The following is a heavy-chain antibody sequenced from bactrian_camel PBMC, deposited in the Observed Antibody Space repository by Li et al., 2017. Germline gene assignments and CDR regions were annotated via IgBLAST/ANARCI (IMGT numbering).Heavy chain of an antibody. CDR2: ISADGTT. CDR1: GFASDRCG. J-gene: IGHJ4*01. Sequence: HVQLVESGGGSVQAGGSLTLSCTAPGFASDRCGLGWYRQAAGRAREWVSSISADGTTTYAQSLKGRFAISEDKDSDTVFLHMSSLKPEDTAVYQCKTCRSCDGGACFFPSYGRGTQVTVS. D-gene: IGHD6*01. V-gene: IGHV3S55*01.